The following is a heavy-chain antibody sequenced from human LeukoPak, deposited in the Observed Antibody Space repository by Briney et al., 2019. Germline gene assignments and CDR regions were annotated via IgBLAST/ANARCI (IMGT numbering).Heavy chain of an antibody. CDR3: ARIAAAGRRGDY. CDR1: GFTFSSYE. D-gene: IGHD6-13*01. V-gene: IGHV3-48*03. Sequence: GRSLRPSCAASGFTFSSYEMNWVRQAPGKGLEWVSYISSSGSTIYYADSVKGRFTISRDNAKNSLYLQMNSLRAEDTAVYYCARIAAAGRRGDYWGQGTLVTVSS. J-gene: IGHJ4*02. CDR2: ISSSGSTI.